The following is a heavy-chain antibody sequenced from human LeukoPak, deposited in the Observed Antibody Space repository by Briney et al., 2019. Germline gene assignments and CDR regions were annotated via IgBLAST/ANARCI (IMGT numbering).Heavy chain of an antibody. J-gene: IGHJ3*01. CDR1: GFTVSSNY. CDR3: AKDSQVFAY. CDR2: IGGSGGSL. V-gene: IGHV3-23*01. Sequence: PGGSLRLSCAASGFTVSSNYMSWVRQAPGKGLEWVSGIGGSGGSLYYSDSVKGRFTISRDNSKNTVFLQMNSLRAEDTAVYYCAKDSQVFAYWGQGTMVTISS. D-gene: IGHD3-16*01.